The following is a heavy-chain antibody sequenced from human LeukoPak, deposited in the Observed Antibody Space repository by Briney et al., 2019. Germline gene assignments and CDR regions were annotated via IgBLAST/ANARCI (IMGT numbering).Heavy chain of an antibody. CDR2: INWNGGST. CDR3: ARDNEVAAAGFSIWFDP. V-gene: IGHV3-20*01. Sequence: PGGSLRLSCAASGFTFDDYGMSWVRQAPGKGLEWVSGINWNGGSTGYADSVKGRFTISRDNAKNSLYLQMNSLRAEDTALYHCARDNEVAAAGFSIWFDPWGQGTLVTVSS. J-gene: IGHJ5*02. CDR1: GFTFDDYG. D-gene: IGHD6-13*01.